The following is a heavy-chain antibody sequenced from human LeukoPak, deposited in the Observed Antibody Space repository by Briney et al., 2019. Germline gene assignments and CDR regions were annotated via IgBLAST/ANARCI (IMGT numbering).Heavy chain of an antibody. CDR1: GFTFSSYA. Sequence: PGGSLRLSCAASGFTFSSYAMSWVRQAPGKGLEWVSAISGSGGSTYYADSVKGRFTISRDNSKNTLYLQMNSLRAEDTAVYYCAKVHLDSSGYYYPLYYFDYWGQGTLVTVCS. J-gene: IGHJ4*02. V-gene: IGHV3-23*01. CDR3: AKVHLDSSGYYYPLYYFDY. D-gene: IGHD3-22*01. CDR2: ISGSGGST.